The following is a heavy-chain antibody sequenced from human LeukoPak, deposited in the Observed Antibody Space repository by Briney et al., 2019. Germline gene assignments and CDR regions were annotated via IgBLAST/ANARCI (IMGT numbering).Heavy chain of an antibody. J-gene: IGHJ5*02. CDR3: ARGRTAMVKRDFPFDP. D-gene: IGHD5-18*01. Sequence: ASVKVSCKASGYTFTSYDINWVRQATGQGLEWMGWMNPNSGNTGYAQKFQGRVTITRNTSISTAYMELSSLRSEDTAVYYCARGRTAMVKRDFPFDPWGQGTLVTVSS. V-gene: IGHV1-8*03. CDR1: GYTFTSYD. CDR2: MNPNSGNT.